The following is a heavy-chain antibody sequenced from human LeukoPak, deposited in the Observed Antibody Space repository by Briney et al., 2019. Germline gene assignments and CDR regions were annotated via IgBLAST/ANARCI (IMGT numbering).Heavy chain of an antibody. Sequence: ASVKVSCKASGYTFTGYYMHWVRQAPGQGLEWMGWINPNSGGTNYAQKFQGRVTMTRDTSISTAYMELSRLRSDDTAVYYCARGSGEGYTYGRYYFDYWGQGTLVTVSS. V-gene: IGHV1-2*02. CDR2: INPNSGGT. CDR1: GYTFTGYY. J-gene: IGHJ4*02. CDR3: ARGSGEGYTYGRYYFDY. D-gene: IGHD5-18*01.